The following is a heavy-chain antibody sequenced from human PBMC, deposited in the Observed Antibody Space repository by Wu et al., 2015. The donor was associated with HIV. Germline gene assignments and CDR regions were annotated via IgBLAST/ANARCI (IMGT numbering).Heavy chain of an antibody. CDR1: GGTFSSYA. CDR3: ASYGSFGGVIAYYFDY. Sequence: QVQLVQSGAEVKKPGSSVKVSCKASGGTFSSYAISWVRQAPGQGLEWMGRIIPIFGTANYAQKFQGRVTITADESTSTAYMELSSLRSEDTAVYYCASYGSFGGVIAYYFDYVGPGNAGHRLL. CDR2: IIPIFGTA. V-gene: IGHV1-69*18. J-gene: IGHJ4*02. D-gene: IGHD3-16*02.